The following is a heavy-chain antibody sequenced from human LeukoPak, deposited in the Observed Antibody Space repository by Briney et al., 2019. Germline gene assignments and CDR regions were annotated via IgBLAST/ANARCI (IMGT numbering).Heavy chain of an antibody. Sequence: GGSLRLSCAASGFTVSSNYMSWVRQAPGKGLEWVSAISGSGGSTYYADSVKGRFTISRDNSKNTLYLQMNSLRAEDTAVYYCAKDHEQQLVLSWFDPWGQGTLVTVSS. CDR2: ISGSGGST. CDR3: AKDHEQQLVLSWFDP. V-gene: IGHV3-23*01. CDR1: GFTVSSNY. D-gene: IGHD6-13*01. J-gene: IGHJ5*02.